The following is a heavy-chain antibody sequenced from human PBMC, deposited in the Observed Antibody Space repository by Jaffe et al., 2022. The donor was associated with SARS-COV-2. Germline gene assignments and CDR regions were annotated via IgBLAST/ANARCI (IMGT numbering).Heavy chain of an antibody. V-gene: IGHV4-39*01. Sequence: QLQLQESGPGLVKPSETLSLTCTVSGGSISTSGQYWGWIRQPPGKGLEWIGSMYYGGSTYYNPSLKSRVTISEDTSKNQFSLKLSALTATDTAVYYCLEGSDYYAMGVWGQGTTVTVSS. D-gene: IGHD3-10*01. CDR1: GGSISTSGQY. CDR3: LEGSDYYAMGV. CDR2: MYYGGST. J-gene: IGHJ6*02.